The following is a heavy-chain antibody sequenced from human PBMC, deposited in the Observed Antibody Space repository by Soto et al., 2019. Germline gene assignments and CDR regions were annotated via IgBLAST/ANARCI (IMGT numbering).Heavy chain of an antibody. CDR2: IYYSGST. V-gene: IGHV4-39*02. D-gene: IGHD2-2*01. CDR3: AREDSIIIPAVSDF. J-gene: IGHJ4*02. Sequence: TVSGGSISSSSYYWGWIRQPPGKGLEWIGSIYYSGSTYYNPSLKSRVTISVDTSKNSVSLQMNTLRVEDTAVYYCAREDSIIIPAVSDFWGQGTLVTISS. CDR1: GGSISSSSYY.